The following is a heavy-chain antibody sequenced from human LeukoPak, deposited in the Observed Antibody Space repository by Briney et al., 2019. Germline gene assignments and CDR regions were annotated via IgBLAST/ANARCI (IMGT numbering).Heavy chain of an antibody. Sequence: ASVKVSCTASGYTFTGYYMHWVRQAPGQGLEWMGWINPNSGGTNYAQKFQGRVTMTRDTSISTAYMELSRLGSDDTAVYYCARDKRYYYDSKSSTDAFDIWGQGTMVTVSS. CDR1: GYTFTGYY. J-gene: IGHJ3*02. V-gene: IGHV1-2*02. CDR3: ARDKRYYYDSKSSTDAFDI. D-gene: IGHD3-22*01. CDR2: INPNSGGT.